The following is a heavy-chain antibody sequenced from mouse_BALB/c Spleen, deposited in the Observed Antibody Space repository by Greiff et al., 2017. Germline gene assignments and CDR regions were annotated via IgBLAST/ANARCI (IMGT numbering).Heavy chain of an antibody. CDR2: ISYDGSN. V-gene: IGHV3-6*02. D-gene: IGHD2-4*01. CDR1: GYSITSGYY. Sequence: EVQLQESGPGLVKPSQSLSLTCSVTGYSITSGYYWNWIRQFPGNKLEWMGYISYDGSNNYNPSLKNRISITRDTSKNQFFLKLNSVTTEDTATYYCASGDYDYAMDYWGQGTSVTVSS. CDR3: ASGDYDYAMDY. J-gene: IGHJ4*01.